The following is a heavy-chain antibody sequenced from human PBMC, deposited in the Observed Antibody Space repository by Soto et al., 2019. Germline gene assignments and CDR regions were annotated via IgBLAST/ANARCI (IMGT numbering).Heavy chain of an antibody. CDR1: GYTFTSYG. CDR3: AREGVAPYYYYGMDV. J-gene: IGHJ6*02. Sequence: ASVKVSCKASGYTFTSYGIHWVRQAPGQRLEWMGWINAGNGNTKYSQKFQGRVTITRDTSASTAYMELRSLRSDDTAVYYCAREGVAPYYYYGMDVWGQGTTVTVSS. CDR2: INAGNGNT. V-gene: IGHV1-3*01. D-gene: IGHD5-12*01.